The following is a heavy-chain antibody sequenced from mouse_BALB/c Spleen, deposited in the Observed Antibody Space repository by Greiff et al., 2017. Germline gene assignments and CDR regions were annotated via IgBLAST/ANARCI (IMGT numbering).Heavy chain of an antibody. D-gene: IGHD2-14*01. CDR1: GFSLTSYG. V-gene: IGHV2-9*02. J-gene: IGHJ1*01. CDR2: IWAGGST. CDR3: ARDRNYRYEYFDV. Sequence: VKLMESGPGLVAPSQSLSITCTVSGFSLTSYGVHWVRQPPGKGLEWLGVIWAGGSTNYNSALMSRLSISKDNSKSQVFLKMNSLQTDDTAMYYCARDRNYRYEYFDVWGAGTTVTVSS.